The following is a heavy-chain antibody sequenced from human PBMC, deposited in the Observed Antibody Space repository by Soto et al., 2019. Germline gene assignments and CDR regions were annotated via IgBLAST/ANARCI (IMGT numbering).Heavy chain of an antibody. Sequence: SGKVSCKASGGTFSSYTISWVRQAPGQGLEWMGRIIPILGIANYAQKFQGRVAITADKSTSTAYMELSSLRSEDTAVYYCARNAYCSGGICEGLYYWGQGTLVTVSS. CDR3: ARNAYCSGGICEGLYY. CDR1: GGTFSSYT. D-gene: IGHD2-15*01. J-gene: IGHJ4*02. V-gene: IGHV1-69*02. CDR2: IIPILGIA.